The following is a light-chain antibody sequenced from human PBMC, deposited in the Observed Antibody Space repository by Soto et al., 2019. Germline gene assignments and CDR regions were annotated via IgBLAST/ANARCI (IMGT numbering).Light chain of an antibody. J-gene: IGLJ3*02. CDR3: CSNAGSYTWV. Sequence: QSALTQPRSVSGSPGQSVTISCSGSSSDVGGYNFVSWYQQHPGKAPKLMIYDVSKRPSGVPDRFSGSKSGNTASPTISGLQAEDEADYYCCSNAGSYTWVFGGGTKLTVL. CDR1: SSDVGGYNF. CDR2: DVS. V-gene: IGLV2-11*01.